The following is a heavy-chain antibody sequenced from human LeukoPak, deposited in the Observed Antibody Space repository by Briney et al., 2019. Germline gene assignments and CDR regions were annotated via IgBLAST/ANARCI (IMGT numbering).Heavy chain of an antibody. V-gene: IGHV1-46*01. CDR2: INPSGGST. D-gene: IGHD6-19*01. Sequence: ASVTVSCKASGYTFTSYYMHWVRQAPGQGLEWMGIINPSGGSTSYAQKFQGRVTMTRDTSTSTVYMELSSLRSEDTAVYYCARTSGIAVAGHKYYFDYWGQGTLVTVSS. J-gene: IGHJ4*02. CDR3: ARTSGIAVAGHKYYFDY. CDR1: GYTFTSYY.